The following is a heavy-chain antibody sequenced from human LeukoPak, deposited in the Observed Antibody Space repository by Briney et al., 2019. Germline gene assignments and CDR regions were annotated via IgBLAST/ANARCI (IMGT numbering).Heavy chain of an antibody. V-gene: IGHV4-31*03. CDR1: GGSISSGGYY. CDR2: IYYSGST. Sequence: PSETLSLTCTVSGGSISSGGYYWSWIRQHPGKGLEWIGYIYYSGSTYYNPSLKSRVTISVDTSKDQFSLKLSSVTAADTAVYYCARTFYGVNDYWGQGTLVTVSS. J-gene: IGHJ4*02. CDR3: ARTFYGVNDY. D-gene: IGHD2/OR15-2a*01.